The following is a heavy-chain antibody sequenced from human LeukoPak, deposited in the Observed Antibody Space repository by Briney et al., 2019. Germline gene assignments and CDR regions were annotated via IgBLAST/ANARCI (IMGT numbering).Heavy chain of an antibody. J-gene: IGHJ6*03. CDR2: ITSSSSYI. V-gene: IGHV3-21*01. CDR1: GFTFSSYM. Sequence: GGSLRLSCAASGFTFSSYMMNWVRQAPGKGLEWVSSITSSSSYIYYADSVKGRFTISRDNAKSSLYLQMNSLRDEDTAVYYCARDPYSGNYGDYYYYYMDVWGKGTTVTISS. D-gene: IGHD1-26*01. CDR3: ARDPYSGNYGDYYYYYMDV.